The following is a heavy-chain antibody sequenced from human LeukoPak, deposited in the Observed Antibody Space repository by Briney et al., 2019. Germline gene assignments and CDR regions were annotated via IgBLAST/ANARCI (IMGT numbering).Heavy chain of an antibody. CDR2: ISSSSSYI. Sequence: KPGGSLRLSCAASGFTFSSYSMNWVRQAPGKGLEWVSSISSSSSYIYYADSVKGRYTISRDNSKNTLYLQMNSLRAEDTAVYYCAKERSTMVRGGAPNWFDPWGQGTLVTVSS. CDR3: AKERSTMVRGGAPNWFDP. CDR1: GFTFSSYS. J-gene: IGHJ5*02. D-gene: IGHD3-10*01. V-gene: IGHV3-21*01.